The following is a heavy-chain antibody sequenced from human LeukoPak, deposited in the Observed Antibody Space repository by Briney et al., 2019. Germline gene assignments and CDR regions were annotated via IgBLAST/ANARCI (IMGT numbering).Heavy chain of an antibody. CDR1: GFTFSSYA. D-gene: IGHD3-10*01. V-gene: IGHV3-23*01. J-gene: IGHJ4*02. CDR2: ISGSGGST. Sequence: GGSLRLSCAASGFTFSSYAMSWVRQAPGKGLEWVSAISGSGGSTYYADSVKGRFTISRDNSKSTLYLQMNSLRAEDTAVYYCAKGDGSGSYGLFDYWGQGTLVTVSS. CDR3: AKGDGSGSYGLFDY.